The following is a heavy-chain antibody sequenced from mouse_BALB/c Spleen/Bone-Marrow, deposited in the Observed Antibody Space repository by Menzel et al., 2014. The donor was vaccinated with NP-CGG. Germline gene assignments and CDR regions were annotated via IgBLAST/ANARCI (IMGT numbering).Heavy chain of an antibody. CDR2: ILPGSGST. Sequence: VQLQQSGAELMKPGASVKISCKATGYTFSSYWIEWVKQRPGHGLEWIGEILPGSGSTNYNEKFKGKATFTADTSSNTAYMQLSSLTSGDSAVYYCATTRANWFAYWGQGTLSLSLQ. V-gene: IGHV1-9*01. D-gene: IGHD3-2*01. J-gene: IGHJ3*01. CDR1: GYTFSSYW. CDR3: ATTRANWFAY.